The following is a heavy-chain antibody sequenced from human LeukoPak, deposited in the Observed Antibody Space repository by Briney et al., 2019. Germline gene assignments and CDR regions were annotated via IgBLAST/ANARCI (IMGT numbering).Heavy chain of an antibody. J-gene: IGHJ4*02. CDR3: ARVGAAAGPFDY. Sequence: SVKVSCKASGGTFSSYAISWVRQAPGQGLEWMGGIIPIFGTANYAQKFQGRVTITADESTSTAYMELSSLRSVDTAVYYCARVGAAAGPFDYWGQGTLVTVSS. CDR1: GGTFSSYA. CDR2: IIPIFGTA. D-gene: IGHD6-13*01. V-gene: IGHV1-69*13.